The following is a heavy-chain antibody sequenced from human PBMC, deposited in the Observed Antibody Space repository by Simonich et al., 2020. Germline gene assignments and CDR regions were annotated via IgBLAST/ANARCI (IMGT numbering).Heavy chain of an antibody. Sequence: QVQLQQWGAGLLKPSETLSLTCAVYGGSFSGYYWSWFRQPPGKGLEWMGEINHSGSNNYNPPPKRRVTISVDTSKNKFSLKLSSVTAADTAVYYCARGLRVAAAGTAFQHWGQGTLVTVSS. CDR1: GGSFSGYY. D-gene: IGHD6-13*01. J-gene: IGHJ1*01. CDR3: ARGLRVAAAGTAFQH. CDR2: INHSGSN. V-gene: IGHV4-34*01.